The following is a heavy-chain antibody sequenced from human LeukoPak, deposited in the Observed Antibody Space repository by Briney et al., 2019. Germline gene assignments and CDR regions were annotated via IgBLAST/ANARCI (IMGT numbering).Heavy chain of an antibody. CDR1: GGSISSYY. Sequence: KPSETLSLTCTVSGGSISSYYWSWIRQPPGKGLEWIGYIYYSGSTNYNPSLKSRVTISVDTSKNQFSLKLSSVTAADTAVYYCARLSRGYSYGYWFDPWGQGTLVTVSS. CDR3: ARLSRGYSYGYWFDP. D-gene: IGHD5-18*01. CDR2: IYYSGST. V-gene: IGHV4-59*08. J-gene: IGHJ5*02.